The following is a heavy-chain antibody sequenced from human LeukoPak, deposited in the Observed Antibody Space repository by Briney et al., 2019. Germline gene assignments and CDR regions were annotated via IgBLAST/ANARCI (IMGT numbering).Heavy chain of an antibody. CDR3: ARAHPGYCSGGSCTANWFDP. CDR1: GGSISSSSYY. J-gene: IGHJ5*02. CDR2: IYYTGST. Sequence: SETLSLTCTVSGGSISSSSYYWGWIRQPPGKGLEWIGSIYYTGSTNYNPSLKSRVTMSVDTSKNQFSLKLSSVTAADTAVYYCARAHPGYCSGGSCTANWFDPWGQGTLVTVSS. D-gene: IGHD2-15*01. V-gene: IGHV4-39*07.